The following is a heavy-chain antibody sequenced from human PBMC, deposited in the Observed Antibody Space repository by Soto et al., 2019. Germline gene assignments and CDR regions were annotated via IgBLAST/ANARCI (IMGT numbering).Heavy chain of an antibody. CDR1: GGSISSYY. V-gene: IGHV4-59*01. J-gene: IGHJ1*01. CDR2: IYYSGST. D-gene: IGHD5-18*01. CDR3: AIDNGYSHRYPLAH. Sequence: PSETLSLTCTVSGGSISSYYWSWIRQPPGKGLEWIGYIYYSGSTNYNPSLKSRVTISVDTSKNQFSLKLSSVTAADTAVYYCAIDNGYSHRYPLAHRCQGTLVTVSS.